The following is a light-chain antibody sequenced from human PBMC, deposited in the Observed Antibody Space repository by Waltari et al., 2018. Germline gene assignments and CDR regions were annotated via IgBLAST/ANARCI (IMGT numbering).Light chain of an antibody. J-gene: IGLJ3*02. V-gene: IGLV1-44*01. CDR2: RDN. CDR3: AGWDDSLNGV. Sequence: QSVLTQPPSASGTPGQRVIISGSVSTSNIAIQTLNCYQHPPGTAPKLLISRDNQRPSGVPARFSGSKSGTSASLAITDLQSEDEADYYCAGWDDSLNGVFGGGTKLTVL. CDR1: TSNIAIQT.